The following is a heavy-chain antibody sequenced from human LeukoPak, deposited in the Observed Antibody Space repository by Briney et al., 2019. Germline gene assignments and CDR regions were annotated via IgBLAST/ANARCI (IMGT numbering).Heavy chain of an antibody. CDR3: AKREYYYGSGSSYYFDS. CDR1: GFTFNNYW. V-gene: IGHV3-74*01. J-gene: IGHJ4*02. Sequence: GGSLRLSCAAAGFTFNNYWMHWVRQAPGKGLVWVSRIDRDGSSTSYADSVKGRFTVSRDNAKNTVYLQMNSLRAEDTAVYYCAKREYYYGSGSSYYFDSWGQGTLVTVSS. D-gene: IGHD3-10*01. CDR2: IDRDGSST.